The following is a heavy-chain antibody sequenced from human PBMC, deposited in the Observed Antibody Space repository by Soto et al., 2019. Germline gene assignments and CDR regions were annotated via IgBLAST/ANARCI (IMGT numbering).Heavy chain of an antibody. CDR1: GFTFSSYA. J-gene: IGHJ4*02. V-gene: IGHV3-23*01. CDR2: ISGSGGST. CDR3: AGALVVVPAARGY. D-gene: IGHD2-2*01. Sequence: GSLRLSCAASGFTFSSYAMSWVRQAPGKGLEWVSAISGSGGSTYYADSVKGRFTISRDNSKNTLYLQMNSLRAEDTAVYYCAGALVVVPAARGYWGQGTLVTVSS.